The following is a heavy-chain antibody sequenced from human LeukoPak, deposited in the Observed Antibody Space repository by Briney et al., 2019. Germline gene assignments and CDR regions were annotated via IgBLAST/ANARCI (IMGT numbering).Heavy chain of an antibody. V-gene: IGHV4-39*01. D-gene: IGHD3-22*01. CDR3: ARRRYYDGSGYLE. J-gene: IGHJ1*01. CDR2: IYYSGRT. CDR1: GDSVSRSDSY. Sequence: SETLSLTCSVSGDSVSRSDSYWDWIRQPPGKGLEWIGTIYYSGRTYYSPSLKSRVTMSVDSSNNQFSLNLRSVTAADTAVYYCARRRYYDGSGYLEWGQGTLLSVSS.